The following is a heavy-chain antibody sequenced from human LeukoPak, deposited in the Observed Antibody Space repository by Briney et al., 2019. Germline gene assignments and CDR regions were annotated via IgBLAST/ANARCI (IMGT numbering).Heavy chain of an antibody. V-gene: IGHV5-51*01. Sequence: GESLKISCKASGYSFRNQWIGWVRQMPGKGLEWMGIIYPADSDTRYSPSFQGQVTISADKSISTAYLQWSSLKASDTAMYYCVRAAGLLWDSGFDYWGQGTLVTVSS. CDR2: IYPADSDT. J-gene: IGHJ4*02. CDR1: GYSFRNQW. CDR3: VRAAGLLWDSGFDY. D-gene: IGHD2-2*01.